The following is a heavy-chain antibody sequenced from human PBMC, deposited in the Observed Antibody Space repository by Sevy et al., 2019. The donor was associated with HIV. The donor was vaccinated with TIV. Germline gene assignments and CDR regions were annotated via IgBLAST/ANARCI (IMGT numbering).Heavy chain of an antibody. V-gene: IGHV4-4*07. D-gene: IGHD4-17*01. CDR1: SGSISSHY. Sequence: SETLSLTCTVSSGSISSHYWSWIRQPAGKGLEWIGRIFASGSTNYNPSLKSRVSMSIDTSKKQFSLKLTSVIAADTAVYYCARVHGDYTYFDYWGQGTLVTVSS. J-gene: IGHJ4*02. CDR2: IFASGST. CDR3: ARVHGDYTYFDY.